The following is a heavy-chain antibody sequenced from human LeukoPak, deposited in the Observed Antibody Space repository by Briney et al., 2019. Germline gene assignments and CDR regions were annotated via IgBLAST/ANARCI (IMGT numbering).Heavy chain of an antibody. V-gene: IGHV1-69*04. Sequence: ASVKVSCKASGGTFSSYAISWVRQAPGQGLEWMGRIIPILGIANYAQKFQGRVTMTTDTSTSTAYMELRSLRSDDTAVYYCARDSDGYYYGMDVWGQGTTVTVSS. J-gene: IGHJ6*02. CDR1: GGTFSSYA. CDR3: ARDSDGYYYGMDV. CDR2: IIPILGIA.